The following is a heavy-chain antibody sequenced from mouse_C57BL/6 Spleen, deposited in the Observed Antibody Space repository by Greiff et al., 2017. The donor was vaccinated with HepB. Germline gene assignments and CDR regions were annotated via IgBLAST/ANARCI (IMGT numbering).Heavy chain of an antibody. D-gene: IGHD2-4*01. J-gene: IGHJ4*01. CDR3: ARWYLYDYDPYYYAMDY. CDR2: IYPGSGST. CDR1: GYTFTSYW. V-gene: IGHV1-55*01. Sequence: QVQLQQPGAELVKPGASVKMSCKASGYTFTSYWITWVKQRPGQGLEWIGDIYPGSGSTNYNEKFKSKATLTVDTSSSTAYMQLSSLTSEDSAVYYCARWYLYDYDPYYYAMDYWGQGTSVTVSS.